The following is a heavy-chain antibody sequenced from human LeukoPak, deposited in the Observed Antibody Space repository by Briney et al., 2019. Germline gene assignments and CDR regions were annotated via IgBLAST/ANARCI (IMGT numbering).Heavy chain of an antibody. CDR1: GFTFSSYG. Sequence: PGGSLRLSCAASGFTFSSYGMSWVRQAPGKGLEWVSAISGSGGSTYYADSVKGRFTISRDNSKNTLYLQMNSLRAEDTAVYYCAKDAYYYDSSGYYWVDAFDIWGQGTMVTVSS. V-gene: IGHV3-23*01. CDR3: AKDAYYYDSSGYYWVDAFDI. J-gene: IGHJ3*02. D-gene: IGHD3-22*01. CDR2: ISGSGGST.